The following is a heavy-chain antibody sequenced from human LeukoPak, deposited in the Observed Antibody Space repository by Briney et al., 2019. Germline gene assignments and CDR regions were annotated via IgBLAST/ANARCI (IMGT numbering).Heavy chain of an antibody. V-gene: IGHV4-34*01. CDR1: GGSFSVYY. J-gene: IGHJ4*02. D-gene: IGHD2-15*01. CDR3: ARVWGGYCSGGSSCRYLDY. CDR2: INHSGST. Sequence: SETLSLTCAVYGGSFSVYYWSWIRQPPGKGLEWIGEINHSGSTNYNPSLKSRVTISVDTSKNQFSLKLSSVTAADTAVYYCARVWGGYCSGGSSCRYLDYWGQGTLVTVSS.